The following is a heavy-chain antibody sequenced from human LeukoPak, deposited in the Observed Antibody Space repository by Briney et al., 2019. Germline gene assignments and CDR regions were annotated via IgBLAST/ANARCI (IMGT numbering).Heavy chain of an antibody. Sequence: GGSLRLSCAASGFIFSSYGMHWVRQAPGKGLDWVAFVRYDGNNPYYSASVKGRFTISRDNSKNTVLLQMNNLRLEDAAVYYCARGSRYGDYPYYCDFWGQGTLVTVSS. CDR1: GFIFSSYG. D-gene: IGHD4-17*01. CDR2: VRYDGNNP. J-gene: IGHJ4*02. CDR3: ARGSRYGDYPYYCDF. V-gene: IGHV3-30*02.